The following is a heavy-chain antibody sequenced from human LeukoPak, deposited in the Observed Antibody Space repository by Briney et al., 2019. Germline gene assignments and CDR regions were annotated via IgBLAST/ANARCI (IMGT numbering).Heavy chain of an antibody. J-gene: IGHJ3*02. V-gene: IGHV1-46*01. CDR2: INPSGGST. CDR3: ARVDPYGDYAAFDI. Sequence: ASVKVSCKASGYSFTSYYMHWVRQAPGQGLEWMRIINPSGGSTSYAQKFQGRVTMTTDTSTSTAYMELRSLRSDDTAVYYCARVDPYGDYAAFDIWGQGTMVTVSS. D-gene: IGHD4-17*01. CDR1: GYSFTSYY.